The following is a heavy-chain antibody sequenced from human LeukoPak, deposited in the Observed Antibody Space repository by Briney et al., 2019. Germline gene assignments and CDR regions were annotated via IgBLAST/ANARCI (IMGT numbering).Heavy chain of an antibody. V-gene: IGHV3-23*01. CDR2: ISDSGTRT. J-gene: IGHJ4*02. CDR1: GFTFSSYA. CDR3: AKSAGIQLWTGGGYFDY. Sequence: GGSLRLSCAASGFTFSSYAMNWVRLAPGKGLEWVSTISDSGTRTHFADSVKGRFTISRDNSKNTLYLQMNSLRAEDTAVYYWAKSAGIQLWTGGGYFDYWGQGTLVTVSS. D-gene: IGHD5-18*01.